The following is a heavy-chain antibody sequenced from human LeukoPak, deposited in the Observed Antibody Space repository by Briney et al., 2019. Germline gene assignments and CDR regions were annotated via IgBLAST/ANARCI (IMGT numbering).Heavy chain of an antibody. J-gene: IGHJ6*03. Sequence: GASVKVSCKASGYTFTSYGISWVRQAPGQGLEWMGGIIPIFGTANYAQKFQGRVTITADESTSTAYMELSSLRSEDTAVYYCARGYYGSGRPPYYYYYYMDVWGKGTTVTVSS. CDR2: IIPIFGTA. D-gene: IGHD3-10*01. CDR1: GYTFTSYG. V-gene: IGHV1-69*13. CDR3: ARGYYGSGRPPYYYYYYMDV.